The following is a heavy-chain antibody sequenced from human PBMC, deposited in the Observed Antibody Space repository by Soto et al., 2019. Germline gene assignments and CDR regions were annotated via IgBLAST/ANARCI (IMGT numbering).Heavy chain of an antibody. V-gene: IGHV4-39*01. CDR2: IYYSGST. CDR3: AGHPIGYSGYDSDY. D-gene: IGHD5-12*01. J-gene: IGHJ4*02. CDR1: GGSISSSSYY. Sequence: QLQLQESGPGLVKPSETLSLTCTVSGGSISSSSYYWGWIRQPPGKWLEWIGSIYYSGSTHYNPSPTRRVPITVDTSKIPFSLKLSSVTAADTAVFYCAGHPIGYSGYDSDYWGQGTLVTVSS.